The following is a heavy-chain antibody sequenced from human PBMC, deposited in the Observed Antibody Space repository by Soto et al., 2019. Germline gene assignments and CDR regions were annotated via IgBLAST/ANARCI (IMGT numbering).Heavy chain of an antibody. J-gene: IGHJ6*02. CDR3: ARRYCSGGSCSKNYYYYGMDV. CDR1: GYTFTSYG. CDR2: ISAYNGNT. D-gene: IGHD2-15*01. Sequence: GASVKVSCKASGYTFTSYGISWVRQAPGQGLEWMGWISAYNGNTNYAQKLQGRVTMTTDTSTSTAYMELRSLRSDDTAVYYCARRYCSGGSCSKNYYYYGMDVWGQGTTVTVSS. V-gene: IGHV1-18*01.